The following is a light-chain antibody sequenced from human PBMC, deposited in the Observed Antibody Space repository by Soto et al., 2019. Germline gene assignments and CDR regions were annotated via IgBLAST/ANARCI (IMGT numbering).Light chain of an antibody. CDR2: GNT. J-gene: IGLJ2*01. CDR3: RSYDSSLSAV. CDR1: SSNIGAGYD. V-gene: IGLV1-40*01. Sequence: QPVLTQPPSVSGAPGQRVTISCSGSSSNIGAGYDVHWYQQLPGTAPKLLIYGNTNRPSGVPDRFSASKSGTSASLAITGLQAEDEADYYCRSYDSSLSAVFGGGTKLTVL.